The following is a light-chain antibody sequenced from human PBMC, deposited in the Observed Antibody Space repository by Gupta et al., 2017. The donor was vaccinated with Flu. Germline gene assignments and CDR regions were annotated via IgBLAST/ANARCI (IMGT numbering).Light chain of an antibody. V-gene: IGLV2-14*01. Sequence: QSALTQPASVSASPGQSITISCTGTSSDVGGYNYVSWYQQPPGKAPKLMIYDVSIRPSGVSNRFSGSKSGNTASLTISGLQAEDEADYYCTSYTTSSTRVFGGGTKLTVL. J-gene: IGLJ2*01. CDR1: SSDVGGYNY. CDR3: TSYTTSSTRV. CDR2: DVS.